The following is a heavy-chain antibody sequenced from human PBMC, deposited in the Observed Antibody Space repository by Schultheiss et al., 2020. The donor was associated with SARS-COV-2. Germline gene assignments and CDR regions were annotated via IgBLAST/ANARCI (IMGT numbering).Heavy chain of an antibody. CDR2: ISSNDGST. CDR1: GFTFSSYA. V-gene: IGHV3-23*01. J-gene: IGHJ6*03. CDR3: ARRRGGIAAASYYYYMDV. Sequence: GGSLRLSCAASGFTFSSYAMSWVRQAPGKGLEWVSAISSNDGSTYYADSVKGRFTISRDNSKNTLYLQMNSLRAEDTAVYYCARRRGGIAAASYYYYMDVWGKGTTVTVSS. D-gene: IGHD6-13*01.